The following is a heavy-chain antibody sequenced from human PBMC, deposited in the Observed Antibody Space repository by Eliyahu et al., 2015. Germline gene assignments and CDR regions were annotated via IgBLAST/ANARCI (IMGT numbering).Heavy chain of an antibody. D-gene: IGHD3-22*01. CDR2: IYYSGST. J-gene: IGHJ4*02. CDR3: ARLSGYYYGDFDY. Sequence: QLQLQESGPGLVKPSETLSLTCTVSGGXISSSSYYWGWIRQPPGKGLEWIGSIYYSGSTYYNPSLKSRVTISVDTSKNQFSLKLSSVTAADTAVYYCARLSGYYYGDFDYWGQGTLVTVSS. V-gene: IGHV4-39*01. CDR1: GGXISSSSYY.